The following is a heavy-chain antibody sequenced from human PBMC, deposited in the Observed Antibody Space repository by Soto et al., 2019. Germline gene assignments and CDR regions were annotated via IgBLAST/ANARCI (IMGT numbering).Heavy chain of an antibody. CDR2: ISSSSSYI. V-gene: IGHV3-21*01. D-gene: IGHD3-22*01. Sequence: WGSLRLSCAASGFTCSSYSMNWVRQAPGKGLEWVSSISSSSSYIYYADSVKGRFTISRDNAKNSLYLQMNSLRAEDTAVYFWAGDIVDSSVYSMAFDYWGQGTLVTVSP. J-gene: IGHJ4*02. CDR3: AGDIVDSSVYSMAFDY. CDR1: GFTCSSYS.